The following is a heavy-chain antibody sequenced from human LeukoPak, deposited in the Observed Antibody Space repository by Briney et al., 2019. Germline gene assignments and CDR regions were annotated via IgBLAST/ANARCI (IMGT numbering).Heavy chain of an antibody. D-gene: IGHD5-18*01. Sequence: SETLSLTCTVSGGSISSSGYYWGCIRQPPGKGLEWIGSIYYSGSTYYNPSLKSRVTISVDTSKNQFSLKLSSVTAADTAVYYCARHRGKYSPHDAFDIRGQGTMVTVSS. CDR3: ARHRGKYSPHDAFDI. CDR1: GGSISSSGYY. J-gene: IGHJ3*02. CDR2: IYYSGST. V-gene: IGHV4-39*01.